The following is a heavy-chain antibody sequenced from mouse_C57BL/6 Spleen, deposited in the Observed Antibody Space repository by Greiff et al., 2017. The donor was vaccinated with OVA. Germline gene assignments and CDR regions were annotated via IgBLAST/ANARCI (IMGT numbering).Heavy chain of an antibody. D-gene: IGHD1-1*01. V-gene: IGHV1-7*01. CDR3: ARSRITTVVANAMDY. CDR1: GYTFTSYW. Sequence: QVHVKQSGAELAKPGASVKLSCKASGYTFTSYWMHWVKQRPGQGLEWIGYINPSSGYTKYNQKFKDKATLTADKSSSTAYMQLSSLTYEDSAVYYCARSRITTVVANAMDYWGQGTSVTVSS. J-gene: IGHJ4*01. CDR2: INPSSGYT.